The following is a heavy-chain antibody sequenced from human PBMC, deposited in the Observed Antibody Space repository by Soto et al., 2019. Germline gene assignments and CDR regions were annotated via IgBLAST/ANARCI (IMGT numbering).Heavy chain of an antibody. CDR3: ARGGYCGSVSCRNWFDP. D-gene: IGHD2-2*01. CDR2: IDYSGST. Sequence: SESLSLTCTVSGGSISSYYWSWIRQPPGKGLEWVGYIDYSGSTNYNPTLKSGVTISTDTSKNQFSLKLSSVTAADTAVYYCARGGYCGSVSCRNWFDPWGQGTLVTVSS. J-gene: IGHJ5*02. CDR1: GGSISSYY. V-gene: IGHV4-59*01.